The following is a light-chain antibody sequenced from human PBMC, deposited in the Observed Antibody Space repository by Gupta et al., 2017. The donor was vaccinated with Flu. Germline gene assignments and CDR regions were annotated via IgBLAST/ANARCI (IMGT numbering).Light chain of an antibody. V-gene: IGKV3-11*01. CDR2: DAS. CDR3: QQRSTWPLT. CDR1: QSVSKY. J-gene: IGKJ4*01. Sequence: PATLSWSPGERATLSCRASQSVSKYLAWYQQKQGQAPRLLIYDASNRATGIPARFSGSGYGTEFTLTIRSRQPEDFAIYYCQQRSTWPLTFGWGTXVEIK.